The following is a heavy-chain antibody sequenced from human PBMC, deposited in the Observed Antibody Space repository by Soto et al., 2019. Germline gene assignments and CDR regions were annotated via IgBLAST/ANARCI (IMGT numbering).Heavy chain of an antibody. D-gene: IGHD3-22*01. Sequence: PGGSLRLSCAASGFTFSSYGMHWVRQAPGKGLEWVAVTSYDGSNKYYADSVKGRFTISRDNSKNTLYLQMNSLRAEDTAVYYCARDQLYYNDISGRPLNAFDVWGQGTMVTVSS. CDR2: TSYDGSNK. J-gene: IGHJ3*01. V-gene: IGHV3-30*03. CDR3: ARDQLYYNDISGRPLNAFDV. CDR1: GFTFSSYG.